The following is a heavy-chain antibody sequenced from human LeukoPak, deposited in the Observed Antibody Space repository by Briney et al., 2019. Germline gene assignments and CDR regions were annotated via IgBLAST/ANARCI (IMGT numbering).Heavy chain of an antibody. V-gene: IGHV3-53*04. CDR2: IYSGGTT. CDR3: ARVDTVMAYYFDL. CDR1: GFTVSTNC. D-gene: IGHD5-18*01. Sequence: GGSLRLSCAASGFTVSTNCMTWVRQAPGKGLEWVSTIYSGGTTYYADSVMGRFTISGHNSRNTLYLQMNSLRAEDTAVYYCARVDTVMAYYFDLWGQGTLVTVSS. J-gene: IGHJ4*02.